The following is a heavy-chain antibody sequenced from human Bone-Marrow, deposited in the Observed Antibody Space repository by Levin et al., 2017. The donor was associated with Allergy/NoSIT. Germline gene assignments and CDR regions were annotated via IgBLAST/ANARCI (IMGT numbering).Heavy chain of an antibody. D-gene: IGHD6-19*01. CDR1: GFTFSAYA. CDR3: AKEYSTGWYPYDH. V-gene: IGHV3-23*01. Sequence: GESLKISCTASGFTFSAYAMSWVRQAPGKGLEWVSSISESGYSTFYGDSVAGRFTIFRDNSKSTLYLQMNSLRAEDTAVYYCAKEYSTGWYPYDHWGQGALVAVSS. J-gene: IGHJ4*02. CDR2: ISESGYST.